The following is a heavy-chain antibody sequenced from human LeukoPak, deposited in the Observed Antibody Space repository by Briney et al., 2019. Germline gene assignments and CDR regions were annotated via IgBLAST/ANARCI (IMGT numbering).Heavy chain of an antibody. Sequence: GGSLRLSCAASGFTFSSYGMHWVRQAPGKGLEWVAVIRYDGSNKYYADSVKGRFTISRDNSKNTLYLQMNSLRAEDTAVYYCARASPGPASSSWYGRNAFDIWGQGTMVTVSS. D-gene: IGHD6-13*01. CDR3: ARASPGPASSSWYGRNAFDI. CDR2: IRYDGSNK. CDR1: GFTFSSYG. V-gene: IGHV3-33*01. J-gene: IGHJ3*02.